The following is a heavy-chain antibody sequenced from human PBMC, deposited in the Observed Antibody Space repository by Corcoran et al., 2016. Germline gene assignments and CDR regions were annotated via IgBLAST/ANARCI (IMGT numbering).Heavy chain of an antibody. J-gene: IGHJ6*02. Sequence: QVQLVQSGAEVKKPGSSVKVSCKASGGTFSSYSISWVRQAPGQGLEWMGGIIPIFGTSNYAQKFQGRVTITADESTSTAYMELSSLRSEDTAVYYCASGLRLLDWLRYYGMDVWGQGTTVTVSS. V-gene: IGHV1-69*01. CDR3: ASGLRLLDWLRYYGMDV. D-gene: IGHD3-3*01. CDR1: GGTFSSYS. CDR2: IIPIFGTS.